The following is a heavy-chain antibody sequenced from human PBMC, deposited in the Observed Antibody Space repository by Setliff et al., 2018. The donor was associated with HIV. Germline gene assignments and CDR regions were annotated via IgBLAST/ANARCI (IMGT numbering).Heavy chain of an antibody. V-gene: IGHV4-39*01. CDR3: ARLAASIAARCRVDY. D-gene: IGHD6-6*01. CDR1: GGSISSNNYY. J-gene: IGHJ4*02. CDR2: INYSGST. Sequence: ASETLSLTCTVSGGSISSNNYYWGWIRQPPGQGLEWIGSINYSGSTYQNPSLKSRVTISVDTSKNQYSLKLSSVTAADTAVYYCARLAASIAARCRVDYWGQGTLVTVSS.